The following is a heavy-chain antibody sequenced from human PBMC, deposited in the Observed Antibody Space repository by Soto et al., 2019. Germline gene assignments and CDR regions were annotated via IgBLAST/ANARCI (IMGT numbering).Heavy chain of an antibody. CDR3: AKVERGAVDI. CDR1: GFTFSSYV. Sequence: EVQLLESGGGLVQPGGSLRLSCAASGFTFSSYVMSWVRQAPGKGLEWVSLISGSGGSTHYADSVKGRFTISRDNSQNTLFLQMNSLRAEDTAVYYCAKVERGAVDIWGQGTMVTVSS. CDR2: ISGSGGST. J-gene: IGHJ3*02. V-gene: IGHV3-23*01. D-gene: IGHD1-1*01.